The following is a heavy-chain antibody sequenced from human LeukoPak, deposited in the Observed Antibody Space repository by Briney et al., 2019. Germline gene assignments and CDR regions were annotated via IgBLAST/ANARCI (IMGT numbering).Heavy chain of an antibody. CDR3: ARELDGFGYYYGMDV. V-gene: IGHV3-33*01. D-gene: IGHD3-16*01. Sequence: GGSLRLSCAASGFPLSSYGMHWVRKAPGRGLEGVAVLWYDGSNKYYADSVKRRFTISRDNSKNTLYLQMNSLRAEDTAVYYCARELDGFGYYYGMDVWGQGTTVTVSS. J-gene: IGHJ6*02. CDR1: GFPLSSYG. CDR2: LWYDGSNK.